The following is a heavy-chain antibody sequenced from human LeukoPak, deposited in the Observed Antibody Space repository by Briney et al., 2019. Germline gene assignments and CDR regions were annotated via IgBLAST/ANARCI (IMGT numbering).Heavy chain of an antibody. D-gene: IGHD1-14*01. V-gene: IGHV4-59*01. CDR1: GASISSYY. CDR3: ARAPSRGPNLRIFDY. J-gene: IGHJ4*02. Sequence: SETLSLTCTVPGASISSYYWGWIRQPPGKGLEGLGYIYYSGSTNYNPSLKSRVTISVDTSKNQFSLKLSSVTAADTAVYYCARAPSRGPNLRIFDYWGQGTLVTVSS. CDR2: IYYSGST.